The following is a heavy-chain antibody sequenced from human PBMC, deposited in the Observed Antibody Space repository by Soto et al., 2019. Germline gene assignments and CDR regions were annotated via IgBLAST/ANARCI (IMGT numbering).Heavy chain of an antibody. J-gene: IGHJ6*02. V-gene: IGHV3-21*01. CDR1: GLTFSSYS. D-gene: IGHD3-10*01. Sequence: EVQLVESGGGLVKPGGSLRLSCAASGLTFSSYSMNWVRQAPGKRLEWVSSISSRSSDIYYADSVKGRFTISRDNAKKSLYLQMDSLRAEDTAVYYCAREVVTMFRGVIITGYYGMDVWGQGTTVTVSS. CDR3: AREVVTMFRGVIITGYYGMDV. CDR2: ISSRSSDI.